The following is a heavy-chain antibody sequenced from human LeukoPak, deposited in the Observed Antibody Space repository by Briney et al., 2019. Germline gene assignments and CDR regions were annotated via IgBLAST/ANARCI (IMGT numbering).Heavy chain of an antibody. Sequence: GGSLRLSCAASGFTFSSYGMHWVRQAPGKGLEWVAFIRYDGSNKYYADSVKGRFTISRDNSKNTLYLQMNSLRAEDTAVYYCAKALDYDILTGWMDYWGQGTLVTVSS. J-gene: IGHJ4*02. CDR1: GFTFSSYG. CDR2: IRYDGSNK. V-gene: IGHV3-30*02. D-gene: IGHD3-9*01. CDR3: AKALDYDILTGWMDY.